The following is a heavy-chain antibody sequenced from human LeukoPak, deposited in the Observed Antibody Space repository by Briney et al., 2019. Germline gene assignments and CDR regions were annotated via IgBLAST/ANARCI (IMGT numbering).Heavy chain of an antibody. CDR3: ARGGSSSD. CDR2: ISYDGSNK. V-gene: IGHV3-30-3*01. CDR1: GFTFSSYA. D-gene: IGHD6-6*01. J-gene: IGHJ4*02. Sequence: SCAASGFTFSSYAMSWVRQAPGKGLEWVAVISYDGSNKYYADSVKGRFTISRDNSKNTLYLQMNSLRAEDTAVYYCARGGSSSDWGQGTLVTVSS.